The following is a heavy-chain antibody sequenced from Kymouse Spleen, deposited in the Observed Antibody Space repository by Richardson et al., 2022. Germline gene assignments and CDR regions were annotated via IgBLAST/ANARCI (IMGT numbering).Heavy chain of an antibody. V-gene: IGHV4-61*01. CDR3: ARDQSGSGYYYYYGMDV. J-gene: IGHJ6*02. Sequence: QVQLQESGPGLVKPSETLSLTCTVSGGSVSSGSYYWSWIRQPPGKGLEWIGYIYYSGSTNYNPSLKSRVTISVDTSKNQFSLKLSSVTAADTAVYYCARDQSGSGYYYYYGMDVWGQGTTVTVSS. CDR1: GGSVSSGSYY. D-gene: IGHD1-26*01. CDR2: IYYSGST.